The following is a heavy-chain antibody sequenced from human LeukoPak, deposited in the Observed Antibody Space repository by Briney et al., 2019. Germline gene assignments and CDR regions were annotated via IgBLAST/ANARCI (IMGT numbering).Heavy chain of an antibody. CDR3: ACLTTADAFDI. J-gene: IGHJ3*02. D-gene: IGHD3-22*01. Sequence: SGTLSLTCAVSGGSIFSSNWWSWVRQPPGKGLEWIGQIFHSGSTSYSPSLKSRVTISVDKSKNQFSLKLTSVTAADTAVYYCACLTTADAFDIWGQGTMVTVSS. CDR1: GGSIFSSNW. V-gene: IGHV4-4*02. CDR2: IFHSGST.